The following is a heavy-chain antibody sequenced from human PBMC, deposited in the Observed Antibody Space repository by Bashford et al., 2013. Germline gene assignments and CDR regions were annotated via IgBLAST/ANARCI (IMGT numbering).Heavy chain of an antibody. V-gene: IGHV2-70*04. J-gene: IGHJ4*02. CDR3: ARLGAVNMFDFFDY. Sequence: SGPTLVKPTQTLTLTCSFSGFSLSTSGMRVSWIRQPPGKALEWLARIDWDDDKFYNTSLKTRLTISKDTSKNQVVLTMTNMDPVDTATYYCARLGAVNMFDFFDYWGQGTLVTVSS. CDR1: GFSLSTSGMR. D-gene: IGHD3-16*01. CDR2: IDWDDDK.